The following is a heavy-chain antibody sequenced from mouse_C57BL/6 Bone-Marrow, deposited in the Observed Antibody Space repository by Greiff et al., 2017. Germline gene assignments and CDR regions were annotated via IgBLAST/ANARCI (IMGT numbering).Heavy chain of an antibody. Sequence: VQLKQPGPVLVKPGASVKMSCKASGYTFTNYYMNWVKQSHGKGLEWIGVINPSNGGTSYNQKFKGKATLTVDKSSSTAYLELNSLPSEDSAVYYCAYFYGSRGGFAYWGQGTLVTVSA. CDR3: AYFYGSRGGFAY. D-gene: IGHD1-1*01. CDR1: GYTFTNYY. J-gene: IGHJ3*01. V-gene: IGHV1-19*01. CDR2: INPSNGGT.